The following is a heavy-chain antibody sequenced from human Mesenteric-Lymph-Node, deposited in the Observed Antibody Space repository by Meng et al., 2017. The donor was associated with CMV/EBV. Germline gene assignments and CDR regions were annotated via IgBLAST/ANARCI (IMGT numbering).Heavy chain of an antibody. J-gene: IGHJ6*02. D-gene: IGHD3-10*01. CDR2: INHSGST. CDR1: GGSFSGYY. V-gene: IGHV4-34*01. Sequence: SETLSLTCAVYGGSFSGYYWSWIRQPPGKGLEWIGEINHSGSTNYNPSLKSRVTISVDTSKNQFSLKLSSVTAADTAVYYCARVGARAGYYYYYGMDVWGQGTTVTVSS. CDR3: ARVGARAGYYYYYGMDV.